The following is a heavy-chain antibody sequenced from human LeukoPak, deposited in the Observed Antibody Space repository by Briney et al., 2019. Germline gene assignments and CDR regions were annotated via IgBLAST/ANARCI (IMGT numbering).Heavy chain of an antibody. Sequence: SETLSLTCTVSGASISSYYWSWIRQPPGKGLEWIGYIYNRGSTKYNPSLKSRVTISVDTSKNQFFLKLSSVTAAGTAVYYCVSGPYPAAGTDHQFDYWGQGTLVTVSS. J-gene: IGHJ4*02. CDR1: GASISSYY. CDR3: VSGPYPAAGTDHQFDY. CDR2: IYNRGST. V-gene: IGHV4-59*01. D-gene: IGHD6-13*01.